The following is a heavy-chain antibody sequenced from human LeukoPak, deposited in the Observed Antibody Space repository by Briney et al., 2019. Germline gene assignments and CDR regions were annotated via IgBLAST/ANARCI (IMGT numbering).Heavy chain of an antibody. J-gene: IGHJ4*02. CDR3: ARASWGGYDYFDY. Sequence: SETLSLTCTVSGGSISSSTYYWGWPRQPPGKGLEWIATIFYNGSPYYNPSLKSRVTVSIDTSKNQFSLKLTSVTAADTAVYYCARASWGGYDYFDYWGQGTLVTVSS. CDR2: IFYNGSP. CDR1: GGSISSSTYY. D-gene: IGHD5-12*01. V-gene: IGHV4-39*07.